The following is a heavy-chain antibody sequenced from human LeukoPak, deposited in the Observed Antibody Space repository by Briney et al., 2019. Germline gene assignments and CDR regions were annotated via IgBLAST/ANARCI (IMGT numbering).Heavy chain of an antibody. CDR1: GYTFTSYY. V-gene: IGHV1-46*01. CDR2: INPSGGST. D-gene: IGHD6-6*01. J-gene: IGHJ4*02. Sequence: GASVKVSCKASGYTFTSYYMHWVRQAPGQGLEWMGIINPSGGSTSYAQKFQGRVTMTRDMSTSTVYMELSSLRSEDTALYYCARVAAYSSSAGSVDYWGQGTLVTVSS. CDR3: ARVAAYSSSAGSVDY.